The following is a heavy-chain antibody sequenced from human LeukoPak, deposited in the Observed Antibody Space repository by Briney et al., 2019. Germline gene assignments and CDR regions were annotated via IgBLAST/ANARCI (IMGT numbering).Heavy chain of an antibody. V-gene: IGHV4-34*01. D-gene: IGHD4-17*01. CDR2: INHSGST. CDR3: ATTVTTGVDY. J-gene: IGHJ4*02. Sequence: SETLSLTCAVYGGSFSGYYWSWIRQPPGKGLEWIGEINHSGSTNYNPSLKSRVTISVDTSKNQFSLMLSSVTAADTAVYYCATTVTTGVDYWGQGTLVTVSS. CDR1: GGSFSGYY.